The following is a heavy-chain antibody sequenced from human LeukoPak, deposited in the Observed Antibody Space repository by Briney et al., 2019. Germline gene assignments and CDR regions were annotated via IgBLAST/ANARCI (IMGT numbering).Heavy chain of an antibody. D-gene: IGHD6-19*01. CDR1: GGSISSNSYY. J-gene: IGHJ4*02. V-gene: IGHV4-39*01. CDR2: IYYSGST. Sequence: SETLSLTCTVSGGSISSNSYYWGWIRQPPGKGLEWIGSIYYSGSTYNNPSLKSRVTISVDTSKNQFSPKLTSVTAADTGVYYCARHRVSSGWTVDYWGQGTLVPVSS. CDR3: ARHRVSSGWTVDY.